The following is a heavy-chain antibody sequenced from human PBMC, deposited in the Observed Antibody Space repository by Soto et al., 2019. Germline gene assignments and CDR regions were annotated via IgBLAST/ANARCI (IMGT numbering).Heavy chain of an antibody. CDR3: ARGPDAGYSYGYVY. D-gene: IGHD5-18*01. CDR2: ISPNSGST. J-gene: IGHJ4*02. V-gene: IGHV1-18*01. Sequence: ASVKVSCKASGYTFTIYGINWVRQAPGQGLEWMGWISPNSGSTNYAQKLQGWVTMTRDTSTSTAYMELSRLRSDDTAVYYCARGPDAGYSYGYVYWGQGTLVTVSS. CDR1: GYTFTIYG.